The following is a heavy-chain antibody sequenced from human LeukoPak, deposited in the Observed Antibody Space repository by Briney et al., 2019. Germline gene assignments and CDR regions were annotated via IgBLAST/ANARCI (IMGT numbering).Heavy chain of an antibody. J-gene: IGHJ4*02. CDR3: ARGYYYDSSGYARGGFDY. CDR2: ISAYNGNT. V-gene: IGHV1-18*01. Sequence: GASVKVSCKASGYTFTSYGISWVRQAPGQGLEWMGWISAYNGNTNYAQKLQGRVTMTTDTSTSTAYMELRSLRSDDTAVYYCARGYYYDSSGYARGGFDYWGQGTLVTVSS. CDR1: GYTFTSYG. D-gene: IGHD3-22*01.